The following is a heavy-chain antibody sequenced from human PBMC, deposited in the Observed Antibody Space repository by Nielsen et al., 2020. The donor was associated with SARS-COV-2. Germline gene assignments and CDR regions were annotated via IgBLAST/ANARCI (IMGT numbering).Heavy chain of an antibody. CDR1: GFSLSNARMG. Sequence: SGPTLVKPTETLTLTCTVSGFSLSNARMGVGWIRQPPGKALEWLALIYWDDDKRYSPSLKSRLTITKDTSKNQVVLTMTNMDPVDTATYYCAHRPHSSSWFGPYFDYWGQGTLVTVSS. CDR2: IYWDDDK. D-gene: IGHD6-13*01. J-gene: IGHJ4*02. V-gene: IGHV2-5*02. CDR3: AHRPHSSSWFGPYFDY.